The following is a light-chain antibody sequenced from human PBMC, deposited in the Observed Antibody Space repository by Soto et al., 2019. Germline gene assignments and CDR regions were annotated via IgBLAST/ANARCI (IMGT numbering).Light chain of an antibody. J-gene: IGKJ1*01. CDR1: QSISDY. V-gene: IGKV1-39*01. Sequence: DIQMTQSPSSLSASIGDRVTITCRASQSISDYLNWYQQKPGNAPRLLIYSASTLHSGVPSRFSGSGSGTDCTLTISSLQPEDFATYYCQQSYRTPRTFGQGTKVEVK. CDR3: QQSYRTPRT. CDR2: SAS.